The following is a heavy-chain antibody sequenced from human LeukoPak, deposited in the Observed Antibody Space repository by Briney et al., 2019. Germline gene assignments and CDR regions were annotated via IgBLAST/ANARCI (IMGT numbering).Heavy chain of an antibody. D-gene: IGHD6-19*01. Sequence: GGSLRLSCAVSGFTFSSYWMTWVRQAPRKGLEWVANIRQDGSEKYYVDSVKGRFTISRDNAKNLLYLQMNSLRDEDTAVYYCARWGIAVVGSFGIDYWGQGTLVTASP. CDR3: ARWGIAVVGSFGIDY. J-gene: IGHJ4*02. CDR2: IRQDGSEK. V-gene: IGHV3-7*01. CDR1: GFTFSSYW.